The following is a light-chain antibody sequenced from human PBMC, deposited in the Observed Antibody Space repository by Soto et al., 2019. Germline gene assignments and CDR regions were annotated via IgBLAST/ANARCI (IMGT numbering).Light chain of an antibody. J-gene: IGKJ5*01. CDR1: QSVSSY. CDR3: QQRSNWAIT. CDR2: DAS. V-gene: IGKV3-11*01. Sequence: EIVLTQSPATLSLSPGERATLSCRASQSVSSYLAWYQQKPGQAPRLLIYDASNRATGIPARFSGSGSGTDFTHTISSLEPEYFAVYYCQQRSNWAITFGQGTRLEIK.